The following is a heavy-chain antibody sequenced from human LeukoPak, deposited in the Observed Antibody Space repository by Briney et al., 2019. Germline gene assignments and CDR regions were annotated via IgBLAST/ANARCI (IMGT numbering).Heavy chain of an antibody. CDR3: ARDRYYYDSSGPENDASDI. CDR2: ISSSSSYI. Sequence: GGSLRLSCAASGFTFSSYWMSWVRQAPGKGLEWVSSISSSSSYIYYADSVKGRFTISRDNAKNSLYLQMNSLRAEDTAVYYCARDRYYYDSSGPENDASDIWGQGTMVTVSS. V-gene: IGHV3-21*01. D-gene: IGHD3-22*01. J-gene: IGHJ3*02. CDR1: GFTFSSYW.